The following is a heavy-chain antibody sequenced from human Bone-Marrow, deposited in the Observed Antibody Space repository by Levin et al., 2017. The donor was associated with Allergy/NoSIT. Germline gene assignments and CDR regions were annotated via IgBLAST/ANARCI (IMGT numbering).Heavy chain of an antibody. CDR1: GFTFSDYA. CDR3: ARQSRDLHCSGGSCFPAAWDH. J-gene: IGHJ4*02. CDR2: ISIISNDESKK. D-gene: IGHD2-15*01. V-gene: IGHV3-30*04. Sequence: PGGSLRLSCVASGFTFSDYAMHWVRQVPGKGLEWVAVISIISNDESKKNYADSVKGRFTISRDNSKNTLYLQMSSLRPEYTAVYYCARQSRDLHCSGGSCFPAAWDHWGQGTLVTVSP.